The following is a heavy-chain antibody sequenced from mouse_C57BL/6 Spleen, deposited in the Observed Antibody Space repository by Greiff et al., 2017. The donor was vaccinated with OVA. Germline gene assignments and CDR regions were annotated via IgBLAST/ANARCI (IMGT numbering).Heavy chain of an antibody. D-gene: IGHD3-3*01. J-gene: IGHJ1*03. V-gene: IGHV5-6*01. CDR2: ISSGGSYT. CDR1: GFTFSSYG. Sequence: EVHLVESGGDLVKPGGSLKLSCAASGFTFSSYGMSWVRQTPDKRLEWVATISSGGSYTYYPDSVKGRFTISRDNAKNTLYLQMSSLKSEDTAMYYCARQPGRYFDVWGTGTTVTVSS. CDR3: ARQPGRYFDV.